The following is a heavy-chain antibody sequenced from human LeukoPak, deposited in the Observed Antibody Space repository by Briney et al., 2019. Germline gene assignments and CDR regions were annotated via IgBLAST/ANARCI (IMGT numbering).Heavy chain of an antibody. Sequence: GGSLRLSCAASGFTFSSYAMSWVRQAPGKGLEWVSAISGSGGSTYYADSVKGRFTISRDNSKNTLYLQMNSLRAEDTAVYYCAKFPPHDRLRYFDWFGGDYYYYYYMDVWGKGTTVTISS. V-gene: IGHV3-23*01. CDR1: GFTFSSYA. D-gene: IGHD3-9*01. CDR2: ISGSGGST. J-gene: IGHJ6*03. CDR3: AKFPPHDRLRYFDWFGGDYYYYYYMDV.